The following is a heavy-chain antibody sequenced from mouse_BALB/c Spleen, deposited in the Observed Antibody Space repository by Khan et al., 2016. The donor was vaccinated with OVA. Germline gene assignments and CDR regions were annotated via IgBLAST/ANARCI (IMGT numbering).Heavy chain of an antibody. CDR1: GYTFTNYG. D-gene: IGHD2-10*01. V-gene: IGHV9-3-1*01. CDR3: ARPPYFSYVMVY. CDR2: INTYTGEP. Sequence: QIQLVQSGPELKKPGETVKISCKASGYTFTNYGMNWVKQAPGKGLKWMGWINTYTGEPTYADDFKGRFAFSLETSASTAYLQINNLKNEDTATYFCARPPYFSYVMVYWGQGTSVTVFS. J-gene: IGHJ4*01.